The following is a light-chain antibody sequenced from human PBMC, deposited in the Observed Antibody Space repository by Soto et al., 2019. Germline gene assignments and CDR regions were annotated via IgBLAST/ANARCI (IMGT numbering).Light chain of an antibody. CDR3: QQRSNWPLT. CDR1: QSVSSY. J-gene: IGKJ5*01. Sequence: EIVLTQSPATLSLSPGERATLFCRASQSVSSYFACYQQKPGQAPNLLIYDASNRATCIPARFSGSGSGTDFTLTISSLEPEDFAVYYCQQRSNWPLTFGQGTRLEIK. V-gene: IGKV3-11*01. CDR2: DAS.